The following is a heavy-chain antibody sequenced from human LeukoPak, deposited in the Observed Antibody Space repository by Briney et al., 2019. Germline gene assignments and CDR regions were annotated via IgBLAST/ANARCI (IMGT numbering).Heavy chain of an antibody. CDR1: GGSISSRNYY. CDR2: VYYTGTT. Sequence: PSETLSLTCTVSGGSISSRNYYWGWIRQPPGKGLEWIGGVYYTGTTYSNPSLKSRVTISVDTSKNQFSLRLSSVTAADTAVYYCARRLRFYYYYMDVWGKGTTVTVSS. CDR3: ARRLRFYYYYMDV. V-gene: IGHV4-39*01. J-gene: IGHJ6*03. D-gene: IGHD5-12*01.